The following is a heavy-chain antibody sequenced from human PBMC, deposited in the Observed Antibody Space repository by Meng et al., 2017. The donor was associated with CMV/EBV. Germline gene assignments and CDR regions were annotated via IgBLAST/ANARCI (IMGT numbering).Heavy chain of an antibody. CDR2: IRYDGSNK. Sequence: GGSLRLSCAASGFTFSSYGMHWVRQAPGKGLEWVAFIRYDGSNKYYADSVKGRFTISRDNSKNTLYLQMNSLRAEDTAVYYCAKNGATTVTTCHFDYWGQETLVTVSS. V-gene: IGHV3-30*02. CDR1: GFTFSSYG. D-gene: IGHD4-11*01. CDR3: AKNGATTVTTCHFDY. J-gene: IGHJ4*02.